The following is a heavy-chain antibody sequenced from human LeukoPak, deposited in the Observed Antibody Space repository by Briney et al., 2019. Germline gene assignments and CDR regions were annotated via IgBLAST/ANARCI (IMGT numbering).Heavy chain of an antibody. CDR3: ASQTRTYYDFWSGYYPQPYFDY. CDR2: ISGSGGST. Sequence: GGSLRLSCAASGFTFSSYAMSWVRQTPGKGLEWVSAISGSGGSTYYADSVKGRFTISRDNSKNTLYLQMNSLRAEDTAVYYCASQTRTYYDFWSGYYPQPYFDYWGQGTLVTVSS. V-gene: IGHV3-23*01. J-gene: IGHJ4*02. CDR1: GFTFSSYA. D-gene: IGHD3-3*01.